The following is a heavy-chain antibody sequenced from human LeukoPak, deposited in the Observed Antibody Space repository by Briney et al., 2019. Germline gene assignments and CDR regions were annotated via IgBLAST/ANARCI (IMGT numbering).Heavy chain of an antibody. J-gene: IGHJ4*02. Sequence: SETLSLTCNVSGDSISSDYWSWIRQPPGKGLEWIGHIYYSGSTNYNPSLKSRVTISVDASKNHFSLKVSSVTAADTAVYYCARDCHGDYVTVRYFDYWGQGTLVTVSS. CDR2: IYYSGST. D-gene: IGHD4-17*01. CDR3: ARDCHGDYVTVRYFDY. CDR1: GDSISSDY. V-gene: IGHV4-59*01.